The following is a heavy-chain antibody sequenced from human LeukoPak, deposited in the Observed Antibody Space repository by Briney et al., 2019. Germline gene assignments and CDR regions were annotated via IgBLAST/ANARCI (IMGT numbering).Heavy chain of an antibody. CDR3: ARINPVNYYYVDV. J-gene: IGHJ6*03. D-gene: IGHD3-16*02. Sequence: PSQTLSLTCTVSGGSISSGSYYWSWIRQPAGKGLEWIGRIYTSGSTNYNPSLKSRVTISVDTSKNQFSLKLSSVTATDTAVYYCARINPVNYYYVDVWGKGTTVTVSS. CDR1: GGSISSGSYY. CDR2: IYTSGST. V-gene: IGHV4-61*02.